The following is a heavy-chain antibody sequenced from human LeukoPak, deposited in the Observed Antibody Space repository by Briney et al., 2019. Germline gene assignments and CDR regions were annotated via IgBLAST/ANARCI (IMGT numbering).Heavy chain of an antibody. CDR3: ARGDMVRGVDY. J-gene: IGHJ4*02. CDR2: IYYSGST. CDR1: GGSISSGGYS. Sequence: SETLFLTCAVSGGSISSGGYSWSWIRQPPGKGLEWIGYIYYSGSTNYNPSLKSRVTISVDTSKNQFSLKVSSVTAADTAVYYCARGDMVRGVDYWGQGTLVTVSS. D-gene: IGHD3-10*01. V-gene: IGHV4-61*08.